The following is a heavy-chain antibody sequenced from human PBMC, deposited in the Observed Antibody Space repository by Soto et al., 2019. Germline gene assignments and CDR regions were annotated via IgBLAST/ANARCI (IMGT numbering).Heavy chain of an antibody. CDR2: IYYSGST. V-gene: IGHV4-39*01. D-gene: IGHD5-18*01. J-gene: IGHJ6*02. Sequence: PSETLSLTCTVSGGSISSSSYYWGWIRQPPGKGLEWIGSIYYSGSTYYNPSLKSRVTISVDTSKNQFSLKLSSVTAADTAVYYCARHPVDYGYYYYYYGMDVWGQGTTVTVSS. CDR1: GGSISSSSYY. CDR3: ARHPVDYGYYYYYYGMDV.